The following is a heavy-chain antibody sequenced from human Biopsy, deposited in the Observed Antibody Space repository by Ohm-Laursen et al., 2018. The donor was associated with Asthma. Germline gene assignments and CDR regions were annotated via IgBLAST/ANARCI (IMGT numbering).Heavy chain of an antibody. Sequence: ASVKVSCKTSGYTFNSAGITWMRQAPGQGLEWMGWISVYNGNTKVAQKLQDRVTMITDTSTSTAYMELRSLRSDDTAVYFCTRAVDYSHYYGIDVWGQGTTVTVS. CDR2: ISVYNGNT. J-gene: IGHJ6*02. CDR3: TRAVDYSHYYGIDV. D-gene: IGHD3-10*01. CDR1: GYTFNSAG. V-gene: IGHV1-18*01.